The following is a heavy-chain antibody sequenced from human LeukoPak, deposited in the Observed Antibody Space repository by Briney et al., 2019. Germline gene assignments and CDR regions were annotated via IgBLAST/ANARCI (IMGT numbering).Heavy chain of an antibody. Sequence: SVKVSCKASGYTFTGYYMHRVRQAPGQGLEWMGGIIPIFGTANYAQKFQGRVTITTDESTSTAYMELSSLRSEDTAVYYCAREIGYCSGGRCYYFDYWGQGTLVTVSS. J-gene: IGHJ4*02. V-gene: IGHV1-69*05. CDR2: IIPIFGTA. CDR1: GYTFTGYY. D-gene: IGHD2-15*01. CDR3: AREIGYCSGGRCYYFDY.